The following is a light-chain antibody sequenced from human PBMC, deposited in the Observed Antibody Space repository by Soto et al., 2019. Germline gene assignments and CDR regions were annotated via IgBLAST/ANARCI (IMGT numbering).Light chain of an antibody. CDR1: QSIGRW. Sequence: QMTHPGCTLTISKKNTVTVTCRASQSIGRWLAWYQQKPGKAPKLLIYKASTLKSGVPSRFSGSGSGTEFTLTISSLQPDDFATYYCEVYKSYLEAFGQGTKV. CDR3: EVYKSYLEA. J-gene: IGKJ1*01. CDR2: KAS. V-gene: IGKV1-5*03.